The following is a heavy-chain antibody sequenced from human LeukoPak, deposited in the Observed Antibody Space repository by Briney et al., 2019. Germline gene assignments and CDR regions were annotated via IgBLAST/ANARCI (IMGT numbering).Heavy chain of an antibody. CDR2: IIPILGIA. J-gene: IGHJ6*02. D-gene: IGHD2-15*01. V-gene: IGHV1-69*04. Sequence: ASVKVSCKASGGTFSSYAIRWVRQAPGQGLEWMGRIIPILGIANYAQKFQGRDTITADKSTSTAYMELSSLRSEDTAVYYCARSPPDCSGGSCYSYYYYGMDVWGQGTTVTVSS. CDR3: ARSPPDCSGGSCYSYYYYGMDV. CDR1: GGTFSSYA.